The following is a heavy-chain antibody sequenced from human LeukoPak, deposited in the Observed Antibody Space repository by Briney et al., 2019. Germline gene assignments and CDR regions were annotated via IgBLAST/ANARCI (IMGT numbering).Heavy chain of an antibody. CDR3: AKDGRVTIFGVVMYNFDY. D-gene: IGHD3-3*01. V-gene: IGHV3-23*01. CDR2: ISGSGGST. CDR1: GFTFSIYA. J-gene: IGHJ4*02. Sequence: PGGSLRLSCAASGFTFSIYAMGWVRQAPGKGLEWVSAISGSGGSTYYADSVKGRFTISTDSSENTLYLQTNSLRAEDTAVYYCAKDGRVTIFGVVMYNFDYWGQGTLVTVSS.